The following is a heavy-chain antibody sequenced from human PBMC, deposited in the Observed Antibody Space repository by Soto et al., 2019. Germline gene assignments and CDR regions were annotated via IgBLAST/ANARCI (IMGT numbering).Heavy chain of an antibody. CDR2: INQDGSDK. Sequence: PGGSLRLSCAVPGLTLSRYWMSWVRQAPGKGLEWVANINQDGSDKNYLDSVKGRFTVSRDNAKNSLYLQMNGLRVEDTAVYFCARGHYGMEDWGQGTTVTVSS. J-gene: IGHJ6*02. CDR3: ARGHYGMED. V-gene: IGHV3-7*05. CDR1: GLTLSRYW.